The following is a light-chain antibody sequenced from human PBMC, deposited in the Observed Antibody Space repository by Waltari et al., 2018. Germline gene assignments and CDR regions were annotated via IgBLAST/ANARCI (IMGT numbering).Light chain of an antibody. J-gene: IGKJ2*01. CDR3: QQYGSSPSYT. CDR1: QSVSSSY. V-gene: IGKV3-20*01. CDR2: GAS. Sequence: IVLTQSPGTLSLSPGERATLSCRASQSVSSSYLAWYQQKPGQAPRLLMFGASSRATGIPDRFSGSGSGTDFTLTISRLEAEDFAVYYCQQYGSSPSYTFGQGTKLEIK.